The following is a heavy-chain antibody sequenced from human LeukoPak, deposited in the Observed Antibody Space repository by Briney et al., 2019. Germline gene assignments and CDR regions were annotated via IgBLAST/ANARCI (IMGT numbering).Heavy chain of an antibody. CDR1: GFTFSSYA. CDR3: AKIGVADWLSNFDY. CDR2: ISGSGGST. D-gene: IGHD3-9*01. V-gene: IGHV3-23*01. J-gene: IGHJ4*02. Sequence: GGSLRLSCAASGFTFSSYAMSWVRQAPGKGLGWVSAISGSGGSTYYADSVKGRFTISRDNSKNTLYLQMNSLRAEDTAVYYCAKIGVADWLSNFDYWGQGTLVTVSS.